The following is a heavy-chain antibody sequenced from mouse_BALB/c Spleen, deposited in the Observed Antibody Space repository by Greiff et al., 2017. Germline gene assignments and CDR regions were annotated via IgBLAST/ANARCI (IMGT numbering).Heavy chain of an antibody. J-gene: IGHJ3*01. CDR3: ARSRGSSSLGWFAY. CDR2: INPYNDGT. D-gene: IGHD1-1*01. V-gene: IGHV1-14*01. CDR1: GYTFTSYV. Sequence: VQLQQSGPELVKPGASVKMSCKASGYTFTSYVMHWVKQKPGQGLEWIGYINPYNDGTKYNEKFKGKVTLTSDKSSSTAYMELSSLTSEDSAVYYCARSRGSSSLGWFAYWGQGTLVTVSA.